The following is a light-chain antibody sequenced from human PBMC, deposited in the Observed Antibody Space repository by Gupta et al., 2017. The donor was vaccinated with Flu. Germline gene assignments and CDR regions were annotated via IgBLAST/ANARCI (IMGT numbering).Light chain of an antibody. J-gene: IGKJ1*01. CDR3: QQNDNTPWT. V-gene: IGKV1-39*01. CDR1: QSISTY. Sequence: DIQMTQSPLSLSASIGDRVRITCRASQSISTYLNWHQQKPGKAPKVLIYDSSNLQSGVPSRFSGSGSGTDFTLTISSLQPEDFATYYCQQNDNTPWTFGQGTKVELK. CDR2: DSS.